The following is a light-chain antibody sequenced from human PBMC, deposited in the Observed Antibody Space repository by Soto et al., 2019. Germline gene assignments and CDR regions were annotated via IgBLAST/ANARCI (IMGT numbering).Light chain of an antibody. CDR1: QSVSSSY. Sequence: EIMLTQSPGTLSLSTGERATLSCRASQSVSSSYLAWYQQKPGQAPRLLIYGSSNRATGIPARFSGSGSGTDFTLTISSLEPEDFAVYYCQQRSNWPPITLGQGTRLEIK. V-gene: IGKV3D-20*02. J-gene: IGKJ5*01. CDR3: QQRSNWPPIT. CDR2: GSS.